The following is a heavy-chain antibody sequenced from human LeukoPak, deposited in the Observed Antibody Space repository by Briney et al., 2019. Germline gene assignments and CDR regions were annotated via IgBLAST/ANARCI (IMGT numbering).Heavy chain of an antibody. CDR3: ARAYQQQYSSSWYDFDY. D-gene: IGHD6-13*01. J-gene: IGHJ4*02. CDR2: ISYDGSNK. CDR1: GFTFSSYA. V-gene: IGHV3-30-3*01. Sequence: GGSLRLSCAASGFTFSSYAMHWVRQAPGKGLEWVAVISYDGSNKYYADSVKGRFTISRDNSKNTLYLQMNSLRAEDTAVYYCARAYQQQYSSSWYDFDYWGQGTLVTVSS.